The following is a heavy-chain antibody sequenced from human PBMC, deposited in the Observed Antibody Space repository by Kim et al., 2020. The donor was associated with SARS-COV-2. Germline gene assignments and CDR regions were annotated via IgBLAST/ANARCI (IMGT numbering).Heavy chain of an antibody. D-gene: IGHD2-15*01. CDR1: GFTFSNYG. CDR3: AKGHGFDLVVVVEEFDY. Sequence: GGSLRLSCAASGFTFSNYGMHWVRQAPGKGLEWVAVISYDGTNKHFADSVKGRFTISRDNSKNMLYLQMNSLRAEDTAVYYCAKGHGFDLVVVVEEFDYWGQGTLVTVSS. J-gene: IGHJ4*02. V-gene: IGHV3-30*18. CDR2: ISYDGTNK.